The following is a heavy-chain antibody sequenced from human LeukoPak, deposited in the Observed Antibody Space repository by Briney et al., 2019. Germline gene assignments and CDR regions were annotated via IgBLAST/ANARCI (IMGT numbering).Heavy chain of an antibody. V-gene: IGHV3-23*01. CDR1: GFTFSSHA. CDR2: VGTGFDT. J-gene: IGHJ4*02. Sequence: GGSLRLSCVASGFTFSSHAMSWVRQAPGKGLEWVSTVGTGFDTYYTDSVKGRFTISRDNSRNTLSLQMSSLRAEDTATYYCTKNVPGRAIDYWGQGTLVTVSS. D-gene: IGHD2-15*01. CDR3: TKNVPGRAIDY.